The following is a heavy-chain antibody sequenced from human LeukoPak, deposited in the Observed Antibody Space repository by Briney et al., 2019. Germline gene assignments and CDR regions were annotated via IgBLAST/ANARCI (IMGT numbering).Heavy chain of an antibody. V-gene: IGHV4-39*07. CDR1: GGSISSSNYY. Sequence: SETLSLTCTVSGGSISSSNYYWGWIRQPPGQGLEWIASIYYNGNTYYSPSLKSRVTISVDMSKNQFSLKLSSVTAADTAIYYCARDASRIQLWPLWGQGTLVTVSS. D-gene: IGHD5-18*01. CDR2: IYYNGNT. CDR3: ARDASRIQLWPL. J-gene: IGHJ4*02.